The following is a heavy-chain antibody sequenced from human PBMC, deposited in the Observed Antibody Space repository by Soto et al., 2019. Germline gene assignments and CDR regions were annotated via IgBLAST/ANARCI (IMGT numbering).Heavy chain of an antibody. J-gene: IGHJ4*02. V-gene: IGHV4-34*01. CDR1: GGSFSGYY. D-gene: IGHD3-3*02. CDR2: INHSGST. CDR3: ARSHFWSGYYTNIFNGMSFFDN. Sequence: QVQLQQWGAGLLKPSETLSLTCAVYGGSFSGYYWSWIRQPPGKGLEWIGEINHSGSTNYNPSLKTRVSLCVYPCKSQFFLKLRSVPAEETAVYYCARSHFWSGYYTNIFNGMSFFDNWGQGTLVTVSS.